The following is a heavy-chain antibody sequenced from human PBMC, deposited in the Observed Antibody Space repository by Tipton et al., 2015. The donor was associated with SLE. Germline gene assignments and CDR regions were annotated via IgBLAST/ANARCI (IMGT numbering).Heavy chain of an antibody. D-gene: IGHD3-10*01. Sequence: TLSLTCTVSGGSISSYYWSWIRQHPGKGLEWIGYIYYSGSTFYNPSLKSRVTISVDRSKNQFSLKLSSVTAADTAVYYCARGGAITMGQGEVDYWGQGTLVTVSS. CDR1: GGSISSYY. J-gene: IGHJ4*02. CDR3: ARGGAITMGQGEVDY. V-gene: IGHV4-31*03. CDR2: IYYSGST.